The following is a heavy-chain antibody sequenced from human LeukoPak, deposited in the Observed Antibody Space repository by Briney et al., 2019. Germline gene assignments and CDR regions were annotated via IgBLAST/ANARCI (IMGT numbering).Heavy chain of an antibody. Sequence: SETLSLTCTVSGGSISSYYWSWIRQPPGKGLEWIGYIYYSGSTNYNPSLKSRVIISVDTSKNQFSLKLSSVTAADTAVYYCARQTYYDILTGYLYFDPWGQGTLVTVSS. CDR3: ARQTYYDILTGYLYFDP. CDR1: GGSISSYY. J-gene: IGHJ5*02. V-gene: IGHV4-59*01. D-gene: IGHD3-9*01. CDR2: IYYSGST.